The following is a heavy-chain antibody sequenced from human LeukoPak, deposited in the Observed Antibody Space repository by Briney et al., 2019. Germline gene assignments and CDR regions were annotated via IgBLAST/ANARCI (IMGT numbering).Heavy chain of an antibody. V-gene: IGHV4-61*08. D-gene: IGHD1-26*01. CDR3: ARDIVGVTRAFGY. Sequence: PSETLSLTCAVSGGSISSGGYYWSWIRQHPGKGLEWIGYIYYSGNTNYNPSLKSRVTMSVDTSKNQFSLKLSSVTAADTAVYYCARDIVGVTRAFGYWGQGTLATVSS. CDR1: GGSISSGGYY. J-gene: IGHJ4*02. CDR2: IYYSGNT.